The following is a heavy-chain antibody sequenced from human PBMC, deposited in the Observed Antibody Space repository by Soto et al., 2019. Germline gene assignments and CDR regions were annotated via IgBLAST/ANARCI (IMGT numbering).Heavy chain of an antibody. V-gene: IGHV1-2*04. CDR3: ARAAARYYGMDV. J-gene: IGHJ6*02. CDR2: INPNSGGT. Sequence: ASVKVSCKASGYTFTGYYMHWVRQAPGQGLEWMGWINPNSGGTNYAQKFQGWVTMTRDTPISTAYMELSRLRSDDTAVYYCARAAARYYGMDVWGQGTTVTVSS. D-gene: IGHD6-13*01. CDR1: GYTFTGYY.